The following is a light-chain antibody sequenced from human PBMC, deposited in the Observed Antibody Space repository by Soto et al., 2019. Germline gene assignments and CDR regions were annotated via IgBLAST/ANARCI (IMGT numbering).Light chain of an antibody. CDR3: HQYGHSPYT. CDR1: QGVSTNY. J-gene: IGKJ2*01. CDR2: GAS. V-gene: IGKV3-20*01. Sequence: VLTQSPGTLSLSPGDRATLSCRASQGVSTNYVAWYQQKPGQSPRLLIYGASSRAAGIPDRFSGSGSGTDFTLTISRVEPEDFAVFYCHQYGHSPYTFGQGTKLEIK.